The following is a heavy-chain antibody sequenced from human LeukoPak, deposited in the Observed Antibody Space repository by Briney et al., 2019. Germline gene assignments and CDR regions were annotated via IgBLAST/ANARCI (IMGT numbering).Heavy chain of an antibody. Sequence: SETLSLTCTVSRGSISSYYWSWIRQPPGKGLEWIGYIYYNGRTNYNPSLKSRFTISVDTSRNQFSLKLSSVTAADTAVYYCARSNTVGADLSFDSWGQGTLVTVSS. J-gene: IGHJ4*02. CDR2: IYYNGRT. V-gene: IGHV4-59*01. CDR1: RGSISSYY. D-gene: IGHD1-26*01. CDR3: ARSNTVGADLSFDS.